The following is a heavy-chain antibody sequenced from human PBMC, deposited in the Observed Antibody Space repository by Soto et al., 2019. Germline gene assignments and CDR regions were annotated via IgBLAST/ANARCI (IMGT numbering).Heavy chain of an antibody. J-gene: IGHJ4*02. CDR3: AKARGVSSGLAIDY. D-gene: IGHD3-3*01. V-gene: IGHV3-23*01. Sequence: GGSLRLSCAASGFTFSSYAMSWVRQAPGKGLEWVSAISGSGGSTYYADSVKGRFTISRDNSKNTLYLQMNSLRAEDTAVYYCAKARGVSSGLAIDYWGQGTLVTVSS. CDR2: ISGSGGST. CDR1: GFTFSSYA.